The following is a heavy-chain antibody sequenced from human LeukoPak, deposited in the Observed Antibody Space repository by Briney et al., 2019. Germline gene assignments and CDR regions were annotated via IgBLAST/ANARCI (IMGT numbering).Heavy chain of an antibody. CDR2: ISWNSGSI. CDR1: GFTFDDYA. V-gene: IGHV3-9*03. Sequence: PGGSLRLSCAASGFTFDDYAMHWVRQAPGKGLEWVSGISWNSGSIGYADSVKGRFTISRDNAKNSLYLQMNSLRAEDMALYYCAKDTVSEYSSRGGAFDIWGQGTLVTVSS. D-gene: IGHD6-13*01. J-gene: IGHJ4*02. CDR3: AKDTVSEYSSRGGAFDI.